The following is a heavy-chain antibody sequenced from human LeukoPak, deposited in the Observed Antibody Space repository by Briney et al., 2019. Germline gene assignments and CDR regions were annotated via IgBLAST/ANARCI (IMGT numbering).Heavy chain of an antibody. CDR1: GFNFNNYA. Sequence: GGSLRLSCAASGFNFNNYAMHWVRQAPGKGLEWVAVISHDERSKYYADSVKGRFIISRDNSKNTLYLQMSSLRTEDTALYYCARPSPPGDGYNPCDYWGQGTLVTVSS. CDR3: ARPSPPGDGYNPCDY. CDR2: ISHDERSK. D-gene: IGHD5-24*01. V-gene: IGHV3-30*04. J-gene: IGHJ4*02.